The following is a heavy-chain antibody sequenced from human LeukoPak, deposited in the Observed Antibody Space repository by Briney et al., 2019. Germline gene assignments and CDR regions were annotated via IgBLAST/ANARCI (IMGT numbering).Heavy chain of an antibody. Sequence: SEALSLTCAVYGGSFSGYYWSWIRQPPGKGLEWIGEINHSGSTNYNPSLKSRVTISVDTSKNQFSLKLSSVTAADTAVYYCARHIGGRYYYYYMDVWGKGTTVTISS. CDR2: INHSGST. V-gene: IGHV4-34*01. J-gene: IGHJ6*03. CDR3: ARHIGGRYYYYYMDV. CDR1: GGSFSGYY. D-gene: IGHD2-21*01.